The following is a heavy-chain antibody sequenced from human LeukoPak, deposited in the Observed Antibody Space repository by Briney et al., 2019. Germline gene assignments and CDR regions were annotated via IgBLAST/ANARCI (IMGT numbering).Heavy chain of an antibody. CDR1: GVSFSDYY. D-gene: IGHD3-22*01. CDR3: ARGERYYDSSGAWVGAFDI. CDR2: INHSGST. J-gene: IGHJ3*02. V-gene: IGHV4-34*01. Sequence: SETLSLTCAVYGVSFSDYYWSWIRQPPGKGLEWIGEINHSGSTNYNPSLKSRVTISVDTSKNQFSLKLSSVTAADTAVYYCARGERYYDSSGAWVGAFDIWGQGTMVTVSS.